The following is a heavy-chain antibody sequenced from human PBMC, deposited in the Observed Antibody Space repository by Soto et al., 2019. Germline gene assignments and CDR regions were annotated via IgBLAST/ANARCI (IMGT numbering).Heavy chain of an antibody. V-gene: IGHV3-30*18. CDR1: GFTLSPSV. Sequence: GGSLRLSCEASGFTLSPSVMHWVRQAPGKRLEWLSVISVDGRNDLHAGAVKGRFTISRDISKNMVYLQMNDLRPDDTAMYFCAKEGHTSGRCGCFNIWGQGTMATVSS. J-gene: IGHJ3*02. CDR2: ISVDGRND. CDR3: AKEGHTSGRCGCFNI. D-gene: IGHD6-19*01.